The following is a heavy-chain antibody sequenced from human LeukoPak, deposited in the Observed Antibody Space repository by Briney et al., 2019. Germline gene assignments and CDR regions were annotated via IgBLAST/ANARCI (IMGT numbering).Heavy chain of an antibody. Sequence: ASVKVSCKASGYTFTGYYMHWVRQAPGQGLEWMGWINPNSGGTNYAQKFQGRVTMTRDTSMSTAYMELSRLRSDDTAVYYCARLGYSSSPAGYWGQGTLVTVSS. CDR1: GYTFTGYY. J-gene: IGHJ4*02. V-gene: IGHV1-2*02. D-gene: IGHD6-13*01. CDR2: INPNSGGT. CDR3: ARLGYSSSPAGY.